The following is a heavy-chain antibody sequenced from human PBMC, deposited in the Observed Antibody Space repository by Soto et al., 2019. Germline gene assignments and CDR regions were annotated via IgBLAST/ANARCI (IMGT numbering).Heavy chain of an antibody. CDR3: ARGGERGYDFGDNFDH. V-gene: IGHV3-13*01. D-gene: IGHD5-12*01. Sequence: EVQLVESGGGLVQPGGSLRLSCAASGFTFSSYDMHWVRQATGKGLEWVSAIGTAGDTYYPGSVKGRFTISRENAKNSFYLQMNSLRDGDTAVYYCARGGERGYDFGDNFDHWGQGTLVTVSS. CDR2: IGTAGDT. J-gene: IGHJ4*02. CDR1: GFTFSSYD.